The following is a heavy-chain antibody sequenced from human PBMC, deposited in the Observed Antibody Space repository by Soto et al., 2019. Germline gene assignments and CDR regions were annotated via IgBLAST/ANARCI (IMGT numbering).Heavy chain of an antibody. Sequence: PSETLSLTCTVSGGSIKVGCYYWGWIRQPPGKGLEWVATIYYSGTTYYNPSLKSRLTISLDTSRNQFSLDLTSVTAADTAVYYCARLAYSHYSTWGQGTLVTVSS. D-gene: IGHD5-12*01. CDR2: IYYSGTT. J-gene: IGHJ4*02. CDR1: GGSIKVGCYY. V-gene: IGHV4-39*01. CDR3: ARLAYSHYST.